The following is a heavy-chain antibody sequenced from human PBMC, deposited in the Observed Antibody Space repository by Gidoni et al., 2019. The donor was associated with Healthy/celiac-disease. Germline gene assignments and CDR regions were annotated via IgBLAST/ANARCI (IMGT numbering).Heavy chain of an antibody. CDR3: ARSHCGGDCYQYPDAFDI. CDR1: GYSFTSYW. V-gene: IGHV5-51*01. CDR2: IYPGDSDT. Sequence: EVQLVQSGAEVKKPGESLKISCKGSGYSFTSYWLGWVRQMPGKGLEWMGIIYPGDSDTRYSPSFQGQVTISADKSISTAYLQWSSLKASDTAMYYCARSHCGGDCYQYPDAFDIWGQGTMVTVSS. J-gene: IGHJ3*02. D-gene: IGHD2-21*02.